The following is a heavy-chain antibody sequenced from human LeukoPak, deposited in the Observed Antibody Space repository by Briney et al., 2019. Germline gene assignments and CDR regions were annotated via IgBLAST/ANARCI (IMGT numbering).Heavy chain of an antibody. D-gene: IGHD1-26*01. Sequence: SVKVSCKASGYTFTSYDINWVRQASGQGLEWMGWMNPNTGNTGYAQKFQGRVTITRNTSISTVYMELSSLRSEDTAVYYRARGVGATISYYHYYIDVWGKGTTVTVSS. CDR2: MNPNTGNT. CDR3: ARGVGATISYYHYYIDV. V-gene: IGHV1-8*03. J-gene: IGHJ6*03. CDR1: GYTFTSYD.